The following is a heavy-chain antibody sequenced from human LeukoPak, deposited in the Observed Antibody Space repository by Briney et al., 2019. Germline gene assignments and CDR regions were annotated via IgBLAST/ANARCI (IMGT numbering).Heavy chain of an antibody. J-gene: IGHJ4*02. CDR3: ARTRSYYSGSVS. V-gene: IGHV1-8*02. CDR2: IMPNSGNT. D-gene: IGHD3-10*01. CDR1: GFSITDYY. Sequence: ASVKVSCKASGFSITDYYMHWVRQAPGQGLEWMGWIMPNSGNTGYAQKFQGRVTMTRNTSISTAYMELSSLRSEDTAVYYCARTRSYYSGSVSWGQGTLVTVSS.